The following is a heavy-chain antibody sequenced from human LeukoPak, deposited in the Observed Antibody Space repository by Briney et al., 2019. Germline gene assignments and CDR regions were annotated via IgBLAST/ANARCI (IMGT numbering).Heavy chain of an antibody. CDR2: ISGSGGST. CDR3: AKVRGYSSGWYYFDY. D-gene: IGHD6-19*01. V-gene: IGHV3-23*01. Sequence: GGSLRLSCAASGFTFSSYAMSWVRQAPGKGLEWVSAISGSGGSTCYADSVKGRFTISRDNSKNTLYLQMNSLRAEDTAVYYCAKVRGYSSGWYYFDYWGQGTLVTVSS. J-gene: IGHJ4*02. CDR1: GFTFSSYA.